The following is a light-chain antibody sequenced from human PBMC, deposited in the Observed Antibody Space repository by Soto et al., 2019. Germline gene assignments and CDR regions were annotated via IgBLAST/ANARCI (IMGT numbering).Light chain of an antibody. CDR1: QSVAHY. CDR3: HQRSNWPLT. Sequence: VLTQSPATLSLSPGDTATLSCRASQSVAHYLAWYQQKPGQAPRLVMYDVSTRATGIPARFSGSGSGTDFTLTISSLAPEDFAVYYCHQRSNWPLTFGGGTKLEIK. J-gene: IGKJ4*01. V-gene: IGKV3-11*01. CDR2: DVS.